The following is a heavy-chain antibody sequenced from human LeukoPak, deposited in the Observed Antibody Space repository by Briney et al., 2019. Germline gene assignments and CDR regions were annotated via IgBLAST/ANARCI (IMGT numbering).Heavy chain of an antibody. CDR3: ARVGRWGAAMEFFDY. Sequence: PGRSLRLSCAASGFTFSSYGMHWVRQAPGKGLEWVAVIWYDGSNKYYADSVKGRFTISRDNPKNTLYLQMNSLRAEDTAVYYCARVGRWGAAMEFFDYWGQGTLVTVSS. D-gene: IGHD5-18*01. CDR2: IWYDGSNK. V-gene: IGHV3-33*01. CDR1: GFTFSSYG. J-gene: IGHJ4*02.